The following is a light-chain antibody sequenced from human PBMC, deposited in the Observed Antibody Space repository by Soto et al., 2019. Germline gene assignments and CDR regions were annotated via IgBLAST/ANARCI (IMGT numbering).Light chain of an antibody. CDR1: HDIRDH. J-gene: IGKJ4*01. Sequence: IQMTQSPSSLSASVGDRVTLTCQASHDIRDHLNWYQQKPGKPPKLLIYDASNLQTGVPSRFSGSGSGTDFTFTISSLQPEDIATYYCQQYDNLPTFGGGTKVDIK. V-gene: IGKV1-33*01. CDR3: QQYDNLPT. CDR2: DAS.